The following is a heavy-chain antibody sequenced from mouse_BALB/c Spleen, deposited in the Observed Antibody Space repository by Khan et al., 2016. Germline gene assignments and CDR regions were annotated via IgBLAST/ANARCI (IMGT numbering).Heavy chain of an antibody. CDR1: GYTFTNYV. Sequence: QIQLVQSGPEMKKPGETVKISCKASGYTFTNYVMNWVKQAPGKGLKWMGWINTNTGEPTYAEEFTGRFVFSLETSASTAFLQINNLKNEDTATYFCAISTYYYGSTYPSFAYWGQGTLVIVSA. D-gene: IGHD1-1*01. CDR3: AISTYYYGSTYPSFAY. J-gene: IGHJ3*01. CDR2: INTNTGEP. V-gene: IGHV9-3*02.